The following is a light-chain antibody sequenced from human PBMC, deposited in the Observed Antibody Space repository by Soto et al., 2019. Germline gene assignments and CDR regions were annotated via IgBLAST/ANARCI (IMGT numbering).Light chain of an antibody. J-gene: IGKJ1*01. CDR1: QDVGRY. CDR3: QHYKNYPWT. CDR2: GAS. V-gene: IGKV1-8*01. Sequence: AIRMTQSPSSLSASAGDRVAIACRASQDVGRYLAWYQQKPGQAPKLLIYGASTLQSGVPSRFSGGGAGTDFTLTISCLQSEDFATYYWQHYKNYPWTFGQGTKVEIK.